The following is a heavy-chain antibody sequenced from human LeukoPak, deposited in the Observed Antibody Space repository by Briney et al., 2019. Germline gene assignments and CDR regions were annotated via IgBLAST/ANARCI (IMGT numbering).Heavy chain of an antibody. D-gene: IGHD2-15*01. V-gene: IGHV4-38-2*02. CDR2: IYHSGST. CDR3: ASLGYCSGGSCYNY. CDR1: GYSISSGYY. J-gene: IGHJ4*02. Sequence: SETLSLTCTVSGYSISSGYYWGWIRQPPGKGLEWIGSIYHSGSTYYNPSLKSRVTISVDTSKNQFSLKLSSVTAADTAVYYCASLGYCSGGSCYNYWGQGTLVTVSS.